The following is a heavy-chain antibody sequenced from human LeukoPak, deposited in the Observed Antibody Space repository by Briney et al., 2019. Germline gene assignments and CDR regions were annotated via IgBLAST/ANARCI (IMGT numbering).Heavy chain of an antibody. J-gene: IGHJ3*02. D-gene: IGHD2-15*01. CDR2: IYSGGST. V-gene: IGHV3-53*01. CDR3: AREPYCSGGSCYHAFDI. Sequence: GGSLRLSCAASGFTVSSNYVNWVRQAPGKGLEWVSVIYSGGSTNYADSVKGRFTISRDNSKNTVYLQMNSLRAEDTAVHYCAREPYCSGGSCYHAFDIWGQGTMVTVSS. CDR1: GFTVSSNY.